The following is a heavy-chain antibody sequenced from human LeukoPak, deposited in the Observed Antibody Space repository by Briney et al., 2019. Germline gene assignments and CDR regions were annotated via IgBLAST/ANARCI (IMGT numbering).Heavy chain of an antibody. Sequence: GGSLRLSCAASGVAFSAYGMHWIRQAPGKGLEWVAMISYDGSNKYYADSVKGRFTISRDNSKNTLALEMHSLTAEDTALYFCAKAASEVMDIAYFDHWGQGTLVTVSS. D-gene: IGHD2-2*03. CDR3: AKAASEVMDIAYFDH. CDR1: GVAFSAYG. J-gene: IGHJ4*02. V-gene: IGHV3-30*18. CDR2: ISYDGSNK.